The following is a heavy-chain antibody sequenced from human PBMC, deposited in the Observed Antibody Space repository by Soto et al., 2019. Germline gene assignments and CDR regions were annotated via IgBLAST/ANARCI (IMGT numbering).Heavy chain of an antibody. V-gene: IGHV2-70*11. J-gene: IGHJ6*02. CDR2: IDWDDDK. Sequence: SGPTLVNPTQTLTLTCTFSGFSLSTSGMCVSWIRQPPGKALEWLARIDWDDDKYYSTSLKTRLTISKDTSKNQVVLTMTNMDPVDTATYYCARIGRGYDFCSXYLANYYYYYGIDVWGQGTTVTVSS. D-gene: IGHD3-3*01. CDR3: ARIGRGYDFCSXYLANYYYYYGIDV. CDR1: GFSLSTSGMC.